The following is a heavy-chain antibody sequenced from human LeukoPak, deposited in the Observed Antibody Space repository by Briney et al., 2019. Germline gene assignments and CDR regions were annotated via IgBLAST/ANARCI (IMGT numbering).Heavy chain of an antibody. CDR3: VRGLQGIDY. V-gene: IGHV3-74*01. CDR2: IDTDGSRT. Sequence: GGSLRLSCAASEFTFSSYWMHWVRQAPGKGLVWVSRIDTDGSRTNYADSAKGRFTISRDNAKNTLFLQMNSLRAEDTAVYYCVRGLQGIDYWGQGTLVTVSS. D-gene: IGHD4-11*01. CDR1: EFTFSSYW. J-gene: IGHJ4*02.